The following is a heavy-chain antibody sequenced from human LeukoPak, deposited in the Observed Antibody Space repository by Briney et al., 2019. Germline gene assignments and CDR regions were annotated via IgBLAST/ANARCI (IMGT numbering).Heavy chain of an antibody. D-gene: IGHD6-13*01. J-gene: IGHJ4*02. Sequence: TPSETLSLTCTVSGGSISSYYWSWIRQPPGKGLEWIGYIYHSGSTNYNPSLKGRVTISVDTSKNQFSLKLTSVTAADTAVYYCARGGSSWSEVDYWGQGILVTVSS. CDR3: ARGGSSWSEVDY. CDR1: GGSISSYY. V-gene: IGHV4-59*08. CDR2: IYHSGST.